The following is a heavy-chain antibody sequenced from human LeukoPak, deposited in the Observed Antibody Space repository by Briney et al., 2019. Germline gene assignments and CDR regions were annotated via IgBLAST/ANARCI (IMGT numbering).Heavy chain of an antibody. Sequence: SETLSLTCTVSGGXISSYYCSWIRQPPGKGLEWIGYIYYSGSTNYNSSLKSRVTISVDTSKHQFSLKLSSVTAADTAVYYCAREGVGATDDAFDVWGQGIVVTVSS. CDR2: IYYSGST. CDR3: AREGVGATDDAFDV. CDR1: GGXISSYY. D-gene: IGHD1-26*01. J-gene: IGHJ3*01. V-gene: IGHV4-59*13.